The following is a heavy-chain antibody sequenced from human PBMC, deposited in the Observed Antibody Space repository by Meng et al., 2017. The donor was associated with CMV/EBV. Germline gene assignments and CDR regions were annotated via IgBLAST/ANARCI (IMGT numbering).Heavy chain of an antibody. D-gene: IGHD2-21*01. Sequence: SETLSLTCTVSGGSISSSSYYWGWLRQPPGKGLEWIGSIYYSASTYYNPSLKSRVTISVDTSKNQFSLTLSSVTAANTAVYYCARRSCSGDCYQDYYYGMDVWGQGATVTVSS. CDR2: IYYSAST. CDR3: ARRSCSGDCYQDYYYGMDV. V-gene: IGHV4-39*01. J-gene: IGHJ6*02. CDR1: GGSISSSSYY.